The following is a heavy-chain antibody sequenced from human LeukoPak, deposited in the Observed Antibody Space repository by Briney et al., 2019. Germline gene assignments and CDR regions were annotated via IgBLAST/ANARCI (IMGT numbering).Heavy chain of an antibody. CDR1: GFTFSSYG. J-gene: IGHJ4*02. D-gene: IGHD3-22*01. CDR2: IWYDGSNK. V-gene: IGHV3-33*01. CDR3: ARGDYYDSSGCFDY. Sequence: GGSLRLSCAASGFTFSSYGMHWVRQAPGKGLEWVAVIWYDGSNKYYADSVKGRFTISRDNSKNTLYLQMNSLRAEDTAVYYCARGDYYDSSGCFDYWGQGTLVTVSS.